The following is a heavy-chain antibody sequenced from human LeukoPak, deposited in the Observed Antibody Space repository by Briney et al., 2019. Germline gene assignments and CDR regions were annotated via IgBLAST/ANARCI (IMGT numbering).Heavy chain of an antibody. CDR2: IYSGGST. D-gene: IGHD3-10*01. CDR3: AKDLYVVRGVIDI. Sequence: GGSLRLSCAASGFTVSSNYMSWVRQAPGKGLEWVSVIYSGGSTYYADSVKGRFTISRDNAKNSLYLQMNSLRAEDTAVYYCAKDLYVVRGVIDIWGQGTMVTVSS. V-gene: IGHV3-53*01. J-gene: IGHJ3*02. CDR1: GFTVSSNY.